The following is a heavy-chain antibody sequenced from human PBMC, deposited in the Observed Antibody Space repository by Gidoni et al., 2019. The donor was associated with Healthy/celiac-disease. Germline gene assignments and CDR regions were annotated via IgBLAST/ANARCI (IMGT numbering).Heavy chain of an antibody. V-gene: IGHV1-18*01. CDR2: ISAYNGNT. D-gene: IGHD1-26*01. CDR3: ARDSVVGAQTPRGWFDP. Sequence: QVQLVQSGAEVKKPGASVKVSVKASGYPFTTYGSSWVRQAPGQGLEWMGWISAYNGNTNYAQKLQGRVTMTTDTSTSTAYMELRSLRSDDTAVYYCARDSVVGAQTPRGWFDPWGQGTLVTVSS. J-gene: IGHJ5*02. CDR1: GYPFTTYG.